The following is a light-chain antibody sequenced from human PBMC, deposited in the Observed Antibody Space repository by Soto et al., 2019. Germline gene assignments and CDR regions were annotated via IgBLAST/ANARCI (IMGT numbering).Light chain of an antibody. V-gene: IGLV2-8*01. Sequence: QSVLTQPPSASGSPGQSVTISCTGTKNDIGVYDFVSWYQHHPGKAPRLIIYEVVQRPSGVPDRFSGSKSGNTASLTVSGLQAADEADDFCKSYAGSNTYVFGSGTKRTVL. CDR3: KSYAGSNTYV. CDR2: EVV. CDR1: KNDIGVYDF. J-gene: IGLJ1*01.